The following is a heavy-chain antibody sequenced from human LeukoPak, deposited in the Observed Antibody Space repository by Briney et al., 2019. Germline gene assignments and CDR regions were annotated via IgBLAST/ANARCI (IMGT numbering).Heavy chain of an antibody. CDR2: IYYSGST. Sequence: SETLSLTCTVSGGSISSSSYYWGWIRQPPGKGLEWIGSIYYSGSTYYNPSLKSRVTISVDTSKNQFSLKLSSVTAADTAVYYCARRYSYTYPFDYWGQGTLVTVSS. J-gene: IGHJ4*02. V-gene: IGHV4-39*01. CDR1: GGSISSSSYY. CDR3: ARRYSYTYPFDY. D-gene: IGHD5-18*01.